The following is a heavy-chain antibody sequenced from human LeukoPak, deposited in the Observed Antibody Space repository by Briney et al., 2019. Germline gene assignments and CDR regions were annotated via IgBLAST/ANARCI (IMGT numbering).Heavy chain of an antibody. CDR2: IKSKTDGGTT. D-gene: IGHD3-22*01. V-gene: IGHV3-15*01. J-gene: IGHJ4*02. CDR1: GFTFSNAW. Sequence: GSLRLSCAASGFTFSNAWMSWVRQAPGKGLEWVGRIKSKTDGGTTDYAAPVKGRFTISRDDSKNTLYLQMNSLKTEDTAVYYCTTDRGYYDSSGYYYWGQGTLVTVSS. CDR3: TTDRGYYDSSGYYY.